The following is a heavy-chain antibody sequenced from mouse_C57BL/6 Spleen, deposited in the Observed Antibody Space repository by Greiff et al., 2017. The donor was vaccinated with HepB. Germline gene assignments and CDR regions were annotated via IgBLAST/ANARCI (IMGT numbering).Heavy chain of an antibody. CDR1: GYAFSSSW. Sequence: VQLVESGPELVKPGASVKISCKASGYAFSSSWMNWVKQRPGKGLEWIGRIYPGDGDTNYNGKFKGKATLTADKSSSTAYMQLSSLTSVDSAVYWCARGVYYGSSTGYFDVWGTGTTVTVSS. CDR3: ARGVYYGSSTGYFDV. J-gene: IGHJ1*03. D-gene: IGHD1-1*01. CDR2: IYPGDGDT. V-gene: IGHV1-82*01.